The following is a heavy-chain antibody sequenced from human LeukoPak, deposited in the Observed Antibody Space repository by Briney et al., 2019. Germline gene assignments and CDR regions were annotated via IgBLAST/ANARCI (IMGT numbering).Heavy chain of an antibody. CDR3: ARGNLRVLFDY. V-gene: IGHV3-33*01. J-gene: IGHJ4*02. Sequence: GGSPRLSCAASGFTFSSYGMHWVRQAPGKGLEWVAVIWYDGSNKYYADSVKGRFTISRDNSKNTLYLQMNSLRAEDTAVYYCARGNLRVLFDYWGQGTLVTVSS. CDR1: GFTFSSYG. CDR2: IWYDGSNK.